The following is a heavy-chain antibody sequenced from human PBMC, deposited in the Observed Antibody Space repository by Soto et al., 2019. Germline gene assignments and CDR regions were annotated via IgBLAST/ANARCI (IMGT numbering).Heavy chain of an antibody. Sequence: VQLVESGGGVVQPGRSLRLSCAASGFTFSDYAMHWVRQAPGKGLEWVAVVSHDGRNTHYADSVKGRFTISRANSKKSVSLERTSLRAADKAVYYCAKGGRQWLVTSDFNYWGQGALVTVSS. J-gene: IGHJ4*02. CDR2: VSHDGRNT. CDR1: GFTFSDYA. V-gene: IGHV3-30*18. D-gene: IGHD6-19*01. CDR3: AKGGRQWLVTSDFNY.